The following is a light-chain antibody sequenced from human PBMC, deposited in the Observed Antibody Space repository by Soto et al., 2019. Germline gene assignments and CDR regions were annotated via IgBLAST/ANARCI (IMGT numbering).Light chain of an antibody. Sequence: EIVMTQSPATLSVSPGERATLSCRASQSVSSNLAWYQQKPGQAPRLLICGASTRATGIPARFSGSGSGTEFTLTISSLQSEDFAVYYCQQYNNWPPTFGQGTKVEI. J-gene: IGKJ1*01. CDR3: QQYNNWPPT. CDR1: QSVSSN. CDR2: GAS. V-gene: IGKV3-15*01.